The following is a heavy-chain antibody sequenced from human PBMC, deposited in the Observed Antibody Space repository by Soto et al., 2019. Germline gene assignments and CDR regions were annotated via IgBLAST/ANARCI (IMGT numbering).Heavy chain of an antibody. CDR3: ARVLNFWSGYYPTLFYFDY. CDR1: GGSFSGYY. D-gene: IGHD3-3*01. J-gene: IGHJ4*02. V-gene: IGHV4-34*01. Sequence: SETLSLTCAVYGGSFSGYYWSWIRQPPGKGLEWIGEINHNGSTNYNPSLKSRVTISVDTSKNQFSLKLSSVTAADTAVYYCARVLNFWSGYYPTLFYFDYWGQGTLVTVS. CDR2: INHNGST.